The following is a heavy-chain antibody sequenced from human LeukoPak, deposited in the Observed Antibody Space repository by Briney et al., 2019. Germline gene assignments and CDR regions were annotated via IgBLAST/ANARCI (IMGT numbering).Heavy chain of an antibody. CDR1: GFTFSGSA. CDR2: IRSKANSYAT. CDR3: SSTDWGYFQH. D-gene: IGHD7-27*01. Sequence: XRLSCAASGFTFSGSAMHWVRQASGKGLEWVGRIRSKANSYATAYAESVKGRFTISRDDSKNTAYLQMNSLKTEDTAVYYCSSTDWGYFQHWGQGTLVTVSS. V-gene: IGHV3-73*01. J-gene: IGHJ1*01.